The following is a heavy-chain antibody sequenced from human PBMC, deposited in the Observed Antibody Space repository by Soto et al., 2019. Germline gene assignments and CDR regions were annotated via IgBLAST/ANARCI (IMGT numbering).Heavy chain of an antibody. CDR2: ISAYNGNT. CDR1: GYTFSNYG. D-gene: IGHD5-12*01. V-gene: IGHV1-18*01. Sequence: QVQLVQFGAEVKKPGASVKVSCKTSGYTFSNYGINWVRQAPGQGLEWMGWISAYNGNTNFAQKLQGRVSLTTDTSSTTAYMELRSLTSDDTAVYYCARDLVPGYTGFSDYWGQGTLVTVSS. CDR3: ARDLVPGYTGFSDY. J-gene: IGHJ4*02.